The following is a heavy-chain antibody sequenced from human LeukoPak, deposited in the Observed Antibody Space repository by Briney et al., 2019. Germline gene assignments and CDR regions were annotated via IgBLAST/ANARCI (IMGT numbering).Heavy chain of an antibody. Sequence: SETLSLTCAVSGYSISNDYYWVWIRQPPGRGLEWIGSLYHSDSAYYSTSLRSRVSMSVDTSKNQFSLTLSFVTAADTAVYYCARQHDSYYYYYIDVWGSGTTVTVSS. CDR2: LYHSDSA. V-gene: IGHV4-38-2*01. CDR3: ARQHDSYYYYYIDV. CDR1: GYSISNDYY. J-gene: IGHJ6*03.